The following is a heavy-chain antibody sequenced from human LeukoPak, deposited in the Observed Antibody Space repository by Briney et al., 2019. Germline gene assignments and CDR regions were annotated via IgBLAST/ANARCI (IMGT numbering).Heavy chain of an antibody. J-gene: IGHJ4*02. CDR3: ARDLDFYATDY. D-gene: IGHD2/OR15-2a*01. V-gene: IGHV3-48*01. CDR2: ISSSSSTI. Sequence: GGSLRLSCAASGFTFSSYSINWVRQAPGKGLGWVSYISSSSSTIYYADSVKGRFTISRDNAKNSLYLQMNSLRAEDTAVYYCARDLDFYATDYWGQGTLVTVSS. CDR1: GFTFSSYS.